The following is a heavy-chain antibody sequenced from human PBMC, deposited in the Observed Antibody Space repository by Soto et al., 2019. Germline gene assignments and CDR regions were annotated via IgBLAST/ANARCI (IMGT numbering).Heavy chain of an antibody. V-gene: IGHV3-30-3*01. J-gene: IGHJ6*02. CDR2: ISYDGSNK. CDR1: GFTFSSYA. D-gene: IGHD3-3*01. CDR3: ARDYRPAAALRKGEGFWSGYPSGMDV. Sequence: QVQLVESGGGVVQPGRSLRLSCAASGFTFSSYAMHWVRQAPGKGLEWVAVISYDGSNKYYADSVKGRFTISRDNSKNTLYLQMNSLRAEDTAVYYCARDYRPAAALRKGEGFWSGYPSGMDVWGQGTTVTVSS.